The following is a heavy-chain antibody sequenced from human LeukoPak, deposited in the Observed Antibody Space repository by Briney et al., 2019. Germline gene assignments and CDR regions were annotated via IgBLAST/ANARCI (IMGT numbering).Heavy chain of an antibody. V-gene: IGHV4-59*01. CDR1: GGSISSYY. Sequence: SSETLSLTCTVSGGSISSYYWSWIRQPPGKGLEWIGYIYYSGSTNYNPSLKSRVTISVDTSKNQFSLKLSSVTAADTAVYYCARGSYYYDSSGYYLAYWGQGTLVTVSP. CDR3: ARGSYYYDSSGYYLAY. CDR2: IYYSGST. D-gene: IGHD3-22*01. J-gene: IGHJ4*02.